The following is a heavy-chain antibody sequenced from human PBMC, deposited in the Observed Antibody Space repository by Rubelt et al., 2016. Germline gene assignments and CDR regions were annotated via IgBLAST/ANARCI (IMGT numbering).Heavy chain of an antibody. CDR3: ASSQDFYDSSGIPTAKSDY. CDR1: GGSISNSFYY. D-gene: IGHD3-22*01. CDR2: IYYSGSA. Sequence: QVQLQESGPGLVKPSQTLSLTCTVSGGSISNSFYYWTWIRQHPGKGLEWIGFIYYSGSAYYNPSLKSRVTLSVDTSKNQFSLKLSSVTAADTAVYYCASSQDFYDSSGIPTAKSDYWGQGTLVTVSS. J-gene: IGHJ4*02. V-gene: IGHV4-31*03.